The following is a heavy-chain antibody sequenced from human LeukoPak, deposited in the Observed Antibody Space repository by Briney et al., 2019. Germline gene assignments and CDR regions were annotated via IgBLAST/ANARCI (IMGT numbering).Heavy chain of an antibody. J-gene: IGHJ4*02. CDR1: GGSISSYY. CDR3: ASGPESYYFDY. CDR2: IYYSGST. Sequence: SETLSLTCTVSGGSISSYYWSWIRQPPGKGLEWIGYIYYSGSTNYNPSLKSRVTISVDTSKNQLPLKMTSVTAADTAMYYCASGPESYYFDYWGQGTLVTVSS. V-gene: IGHV4-59*01.